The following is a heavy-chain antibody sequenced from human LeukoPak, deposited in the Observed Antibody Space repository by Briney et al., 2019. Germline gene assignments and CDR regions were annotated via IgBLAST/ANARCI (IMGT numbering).Heavy chain of an antibody. V-gene: IGHV3-21*01. D-gene: IGHD1-26*01. CDR2: ISSSSSYI. CDR3: ARDLTYSGSYYVFDY. J-gene: IGHJ4*02. Sequence: PGGSLRLSCAASGFTFNSYSMNWVRQAPGRGPEWVSSISSSSSYINYADSVKGRFTISRDNAKNSLYLQANSLRAEDTAVYYCARDLTYSGSYYVFDYWGQRTLVTVSS. CDR1: GFTFNSYS.